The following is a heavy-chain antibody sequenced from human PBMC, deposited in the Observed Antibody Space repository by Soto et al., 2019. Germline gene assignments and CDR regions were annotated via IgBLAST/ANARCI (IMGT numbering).Heavy chain of an antibody. V-gene: IGHV3-23*01. CDR2: ISGSGGST. CDR1: GFTFSSYA. D-gene: IGHD3-10*01. CDR3: AKDYLVHWAGTGEYYFDY. J-gene: IGHJ4*02. Sequence: EVQLLESGGGLVQPGGSLRLSCAASGFTFSSYAMSWVRQAPGKGLEWVSAISGSGGSTYYADSVKGRFTISRDNSKNTLYLQMNSLRAEDTAVYYCAKDYLVHWAGTGEYYFDYWGQGTLVTVSS.